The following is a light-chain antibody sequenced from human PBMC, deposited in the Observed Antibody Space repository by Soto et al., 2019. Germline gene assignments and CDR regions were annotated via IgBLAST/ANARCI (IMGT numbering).Light chain of an antibody. J-gene: IGLJ2*01. CDR3: RSYTSSSPLV. V-gene: IGLV2-14*01. Sequence: QSALTQPASVSGSPGQSITISCTGTSSDVGGYNYVSWYQQHPGKAPKLMIYDVSNRPSGVSNRFSGSKSGNTASLTISGLQAEDEADYHCRSYTSSSPLVFGGGTKLTVL. CDR2: DVS. CDR1: SSDVGGYNY.